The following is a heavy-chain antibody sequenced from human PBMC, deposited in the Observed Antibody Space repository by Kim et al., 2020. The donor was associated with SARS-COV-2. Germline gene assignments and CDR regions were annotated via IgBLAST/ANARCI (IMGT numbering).Heavy chain of an antibody. CDR1: GFTFTSSA. V-gene: IGHV1-58*01. CDR3: AAGKLAPVSDGYNVWYFDL. CDR2: IVLVSGNT. J-gene: IGHJ2*01. Sequence: SVKVSCKASGFTFTSSAVQWVRQARGQRLEWIGWIVLVSGNTNYAQKFQERVTITTDMSTSTAYMELSSLRSEDTAVYYCAAGKLAPVSDGYNVWYFDLWGRGTLVTVSS. D-gene: IGHD2-21*01.